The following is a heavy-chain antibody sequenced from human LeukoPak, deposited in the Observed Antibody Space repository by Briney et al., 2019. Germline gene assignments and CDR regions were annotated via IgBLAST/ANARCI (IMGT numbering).Heavy chain of an antibody. Sequence: PSETLSLTCTVSGASISTYYWSWIRQPAGEGLEWIGRIYTGGTTNYNPSLKSRVTMSVDMSKNQFYLKLTSVTTADTAVYFCARGLQYSSSWRFDYWGQGSLVTVSS. CDR3: ARGLQYSSSWRFDY. J-gene: IGHJ4*02. CDR1: GASISTYY. D-gene: IGHD6-13*01. V-gene: IGHV4-4*07. CDR2: IYTGGTT.